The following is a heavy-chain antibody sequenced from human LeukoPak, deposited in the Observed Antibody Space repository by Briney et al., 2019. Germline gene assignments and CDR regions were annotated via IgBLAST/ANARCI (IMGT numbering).Heavy chain of an antibody. CDR3: ARDREQWLVRRFDY. V-gene: IGHV3-21*06. Sequence: NPGGSLRLSCAASGFTVSSNYMSWVRQAPGKGLEWVSSISSGSTHIYYADSVKGRFTISRDNAKNSLYLQMNSLRAEDTAVYYCARDREQWLVRRFDYWGQGTLVTVSS. CDR1: GFTVSSNY. CDR2: ISSGSTHI. J-gene: IGHJ4*02. D-gene: IGHD6-19*01.